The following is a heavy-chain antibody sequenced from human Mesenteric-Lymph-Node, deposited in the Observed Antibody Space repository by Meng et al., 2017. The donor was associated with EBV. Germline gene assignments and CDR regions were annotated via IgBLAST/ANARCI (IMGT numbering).Heavy chain of an antibody. CDR1: GFPFIYFT. J-gene: IGHJ4*02. CDR3: AREYRAYDYYFDY. D-gene: IGHD5-12*01. V-gene: IGHV3-30*04. Sequence: QVRHVEPGGAVVLPARSLSLPCASSGFPFIYFTMHWVSQTPGKGREWVAALSYDESAKYYAASVKGQVTISRDNSKNTLYLQMDSLRPEDTAVYYCAREYRAYDYYFDYWGQGALVTVSS. CDR2: LSYDESAK.